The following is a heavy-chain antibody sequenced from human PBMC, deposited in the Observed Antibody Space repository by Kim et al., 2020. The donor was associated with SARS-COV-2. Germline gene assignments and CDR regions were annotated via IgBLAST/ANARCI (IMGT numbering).Heavy chain of an antibody. J-gene: IGHJ4*02. CDR3: ATVIAVAATQAGAFDY. V-gene: IGHV1-24*01. D-gene: IGHD6-19*01. Sequence: FQGRVTMTEDTSTDTAYMELSSLRSEDTAVYYCATVIAVAATQAGAFDYWGQGTLVTVSS.